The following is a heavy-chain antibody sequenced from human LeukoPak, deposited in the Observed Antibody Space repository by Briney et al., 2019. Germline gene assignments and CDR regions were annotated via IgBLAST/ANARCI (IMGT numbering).Heavy chain of an antibody. J-gene: IGHJ4*02. V-gene: IGHV3-7*03. CDR3: ARDQYDTWSRRGNFDS. CDR1: GFTFGKYW. D-gene: IGHD3-3*01. CDR2: IKLDGSEK. Sequence: GGSLRLSCVASGFTFGKYWMSWVRQAPGKGLEWVANIKLDGSEKNYVDSVKGRFTISRDNTKNSLYLQMNSLRVEDTAVFYCARDQYDTWSRRGNFDSWGQGTLVIVSP.